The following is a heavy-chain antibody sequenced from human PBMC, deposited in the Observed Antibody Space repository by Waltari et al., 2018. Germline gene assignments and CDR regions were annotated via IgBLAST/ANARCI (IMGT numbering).Heavy chain of an antibody. CDR1: RFTFDGYA. J-gene: IGHJ6*02. CDR3: TKDLLPGGADV. Sequence: EVQLMESGGGLVQPGRSLRLSCAGSRFTFDGYAMLGVRQVPGGALEWVSGIDCRSGRIAYADSVKGRFIISRDDARKSLNLQMNTLRVDDTAVYYCTKDLLPGGADVWGRGTTVTVSS. D-gene: IGHD2-15*01. CDR2: IDCRSGRI. V-gene: IGHV3-9*01.